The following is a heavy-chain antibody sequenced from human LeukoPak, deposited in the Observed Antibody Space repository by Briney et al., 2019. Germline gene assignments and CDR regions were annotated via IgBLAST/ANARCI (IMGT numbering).Heavy chain of an antibody. D-gene: IGHD2-15*01. V-gene: IGHV3-23*01. Sequence: PGGSLRLSCSASGFTFDDYGMSWLRQRPGKGLEWVSSITGSGDSTYFADSVKGRFTISRDDSKNTLYLQMNILRAEDTAIYYCAKGTLGSCSGARCYPFDYWGQGTLVNVSS. CDR2: ITGSGDST. CDR3: AKGTLGSCSGARCYPFDY. CDR1: GFTFDDYG. J-gene: IGHJ4*02.